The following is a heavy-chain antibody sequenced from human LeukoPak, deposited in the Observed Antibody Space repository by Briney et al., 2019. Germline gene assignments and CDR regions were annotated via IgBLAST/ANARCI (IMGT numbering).Heavy chain of an antibody. CDR3: ARRYCSSTSCYNFDY. D-gene: IGHD2-2*01. CDR1: GFTFSSYS. V-gene: IGHV3-21*01. J-gene: IGHJ4*02. CDR2: ISSSSSYI. Sequence: GGSLRLSCAASGFTFSSYSMNWVRQAPGKGLEWVSSISSSSSYIYYADSVKGRFTISRDNAKNSLYLQMNSLRAEDAAVYYCARRYCSSTSCYNFDYWGQGTLVTVSS.